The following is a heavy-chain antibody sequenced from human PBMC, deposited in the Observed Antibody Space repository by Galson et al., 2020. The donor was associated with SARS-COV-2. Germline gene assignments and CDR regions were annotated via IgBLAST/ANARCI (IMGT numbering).Heavy chain of an antibody. J-gene: IGHJ2*01. D-gene: IGHD2-2*01. CDR3: ARDIIVVVPAATRYFDL. CDR2: IYYSGST. CDR1: GGSISSYY. Sequence: SETLSLTCTVSGGSISSYYWSWIRQPPGKGLEWIGYIYYSGSTNYNPSLKSRVTISVDTSKNQFSLKLSSVTAADTAVYYCARDIIVVVPAATRYFDLWGRGTLVTVSS. V-gene: IGHV4-59*01.